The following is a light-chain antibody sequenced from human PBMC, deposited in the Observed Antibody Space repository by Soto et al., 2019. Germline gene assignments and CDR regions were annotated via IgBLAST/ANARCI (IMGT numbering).Light chain of an antibody. CDR3: SSYTSSSTLLV. V-gene: IGLV2-14*01. J-gene: IGLJ2*01. CDR1: SSDVGGYNY. CDR2: DVS. Sequence: QSVLTQPASVSGSPGQSITISCTGTSSDVGGYNYVCWYQQNPGKAPKLMIYDVSNRPSGVSNRFSGSKSGNTASLTISGLQAEDDADYYCSSYTSSSTLLVFGGGTKLTVL.